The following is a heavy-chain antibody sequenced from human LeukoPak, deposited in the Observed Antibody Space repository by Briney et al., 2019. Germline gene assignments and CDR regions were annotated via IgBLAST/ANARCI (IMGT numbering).Heavy chain of an antibody. V-gene: IGHV1-46*01. J-gene: IGHJ3*02. CDR2: INPSSENT. Sequence: ASVKVSCKASGYTFTAYYIHWVRHAPGQGLEYMGVINPSSENTSYTQRFRGRVTMTRDTSTSTVYMELSSLRSEDTAVYYCASPSEIIAAKIGNLAGAFDIWGQGTMVTVSS. D-gene: IGHD6-6*01. CDR3: ASPSEIIAAKIGNLAGAFDI. CDR1: GYTFTAYY.